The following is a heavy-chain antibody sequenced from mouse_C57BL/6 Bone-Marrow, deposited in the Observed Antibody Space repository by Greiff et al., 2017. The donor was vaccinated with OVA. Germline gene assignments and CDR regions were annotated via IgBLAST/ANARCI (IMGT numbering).Heavy chain of an antibody. CDR3: ARRGLRRVPYYAMDY. V-gene: IGHV5-15*01. D-gene: IGHD2-2*01. J-gene: IGHJ4*01. Sequence: EVKVVESGGGLVQPGGSLKLSCAASGFTFSDYGMAWVRQAPRKGPEWVAFISNLAYSIYYADTVTGRFTISRENAKNTLYLEMSGLRSEDTAMYYCARRGLRRVPYYAMDYWGQGTSVTVSS. CDR2: ISNLAYSI. CDR1: GFTFSDYG.